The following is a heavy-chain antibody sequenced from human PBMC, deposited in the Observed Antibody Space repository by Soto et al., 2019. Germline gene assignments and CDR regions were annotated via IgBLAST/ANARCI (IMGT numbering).Heavy chain of an antibody. Sequence: LRLSCAASGFTFSSDAMSWVRQAPGKGLEWVSAISGSGGSTYYADSVKGRFTISRDNSKNTLYLQMNSLRAEDTAVYYCAKPLKITMVRGVIILPFDYWGQGTLVTVSS. CDR3: AKPLKITMVRGVIILPFDY. V-gene: IGHV3-23*01. CDR2: ISGSGGST. J-gene: IGHJ4*02. CDR1: GFTFSSDA. D-gene: IGHD3-10*01.